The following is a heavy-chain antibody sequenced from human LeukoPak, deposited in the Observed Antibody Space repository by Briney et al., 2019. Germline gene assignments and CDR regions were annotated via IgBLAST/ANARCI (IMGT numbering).Heavy chain of an antibody. D-gene: IGHD3-10*01. V-gene: IGHV4-59*12. J-gene: IGHJ4*02. CDR2: IYYSGST. CDR3: ARDQYYYGSGSYGLDY. Sequence: SETLSLTCTVSGGSISSYYWSWIRQPPGKGLEWIGYIYYSGSTNYNPSLKSRVTISVDTSKNQFSLKLSSVTAADTAVYYCARDQYYYGSGSYGLDYWGQGTLVTVSS. CDR1: GGSISSYY.